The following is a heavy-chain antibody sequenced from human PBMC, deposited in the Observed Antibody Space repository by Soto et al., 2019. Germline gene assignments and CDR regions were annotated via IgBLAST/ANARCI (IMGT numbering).Heavy chain of an antibody. D-gene: IGHD1-26*01. J-gene: IGHJ5*02. CDR3: ATQEVGGTYVYTFDP. Sequence: QLHLRESGPGLVKPSETLSLTCTVSGGSITSSSYYWGWIRQPLGKGLDWIGSIYYSGSTYYNPSLKSRVTISVDTSKNQFSLKLSSVTAADTAVYYCATQEVGGTYVYTFDPWGQGTLVTVSS. V-gene: IGHV4-39*01. CDR2: IYYSGST. CDR1: GGSITSSSYY.